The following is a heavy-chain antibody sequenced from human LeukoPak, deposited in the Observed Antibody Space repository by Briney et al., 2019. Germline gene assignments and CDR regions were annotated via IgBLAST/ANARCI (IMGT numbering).Heavy chain of an antibody. J-gene: IGHJ3*02. D-gene: IGHD3-3*01. CDR3: AREGGITIFGMAQPGGAFDI. Sequence: ASVKVSCKASGGTLSSYAISWVRQAPGQGLEWMGGIIPIFGTTNYAQKFQGRVTITTDESTTTAYMELSSLRSGDTAVYYCAREGGITIFGMAQPGGAFDIWGQGTMVTVSP. CDR1: GGTLSSYA. CDR2: IIPIFGTT. V-gene: IGHV1-69*05.